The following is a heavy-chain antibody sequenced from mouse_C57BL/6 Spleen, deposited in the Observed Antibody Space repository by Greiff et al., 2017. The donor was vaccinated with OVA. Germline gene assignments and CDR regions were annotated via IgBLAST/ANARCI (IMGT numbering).Heavy chain of an antibody. V-gene: IGHV1-55*01. CDR3: ARGRGLPLAMDY. Sequence: QVQLQQSGAELVKPGASVKMSCKASGYTFTTYGITGVKQRPGQGLEWIGDIYPGSGSTNYNEKFKSKATLTVDTSSSTAYMQLSSLTSEDSAVYYCARGRGLPLAMDYWGQGTSVTVSS. D-gene: IGHD2-10*01. J-gene: IGHJ4*01. CDR1: GYTFTTYG. CDR2: IYPGSGST.